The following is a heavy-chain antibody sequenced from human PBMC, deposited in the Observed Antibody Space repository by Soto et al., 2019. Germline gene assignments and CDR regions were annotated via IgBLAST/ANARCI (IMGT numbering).Heavy chain of an antibody. CDR2: MYYSGGS. V-gene: IGHV4-59*01. CDR1: GASMNNYY. D-gene: IGHD3-16*01. CDR3: VRSGHSFGGVM. Sequence: QVQLQEWGPGLVKPSETLSLTCTVSGASMNNYYGSWVRQPPGKGLEWIGYMYYSGGSNSNPSLNGRVTLSVDTSQNQISLKLTAVPAADTAVYYWVRSGHSFGGVMWGQGTLVTVAS. J-gene: IGHJ4*02.